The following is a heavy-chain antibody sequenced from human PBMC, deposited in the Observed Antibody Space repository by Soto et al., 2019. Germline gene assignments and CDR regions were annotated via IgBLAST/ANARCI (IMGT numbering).Heavy chain of an antibody. D-gene: IGHD2-2*01. Sequence: EVQLVESGGGLVQPGGSLRLSCAASGFTFSSHDMHWVRRATGKGLEWVSAIGTASDTYYTDSVKGRFTVSRENAKNSLYLQMNSLRAEDTAVYYCARGTYCSTTSCYGGHFDYWGQGALVAVSS. CDR2: IGTASDT. J-gene: IGHJ4*02. V-gene: IGHV3-13*01. CDR3: ARGTYCSTTSCYGGHFDY. CDR1: GFTFSSHD.